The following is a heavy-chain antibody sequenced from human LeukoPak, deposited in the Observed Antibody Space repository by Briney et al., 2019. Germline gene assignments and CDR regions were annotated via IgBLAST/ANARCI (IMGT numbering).Heavy chain of an antibody. CDR2: IYYSGST. CDR3: ARQSGWSYDFDY. Sequence: SETLSLTCTVSGGSISSYYWSWIRQPPGKGLEWIGYIYYSGSTNYNPSLKSRVTISVDTSKNQFSLKLSSVTAADTAVYYCARQSGWSYDFDYWGQGTLVTVSS. V-gene: IGHV4-59*01. D-gene: IGHD6-19*01. CDR1: GGSISSYY. J-gene: IGHJ4*02.